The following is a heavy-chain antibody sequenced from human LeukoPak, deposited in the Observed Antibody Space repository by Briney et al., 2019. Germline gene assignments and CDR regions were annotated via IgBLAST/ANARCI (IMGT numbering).Heavy chain of an antibody. J-gene: IGHJ4*02. CDR2: ISSSGSSI. D-gene: IGHD3-16*01. CDR1: GFTFSNYE. CDR3: ARSPRGSHFDY. Sequence: GGSLRLSCAASGFTFSNYEMNWVRQAPGKGQEWVSHISSSGSSIYYADSVKGRFTISRDNAKNSLYLQMDSLRAEDTATYYCARSPRGSHFDYWGQGTLVTVSS. V-gene: IGHV3-48*03.